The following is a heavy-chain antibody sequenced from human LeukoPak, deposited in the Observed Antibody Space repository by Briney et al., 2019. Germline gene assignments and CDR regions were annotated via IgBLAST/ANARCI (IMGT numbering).Heavy chain of an antibody. D-gene: IGHD3-3*01. CDR1: GFTFDDYG. Sequence: GGSLRLSCAVSGFTFDDYGMSWVRQAPGKGLEWVSGINWNGGSTGYADSVKGRFTISRDNAKNSLYLQMNSLRAEDTALYYCAREHDFWSGYSLDAFDIWGQGTMVTVSS. V-gene: IGHV3-20*04. J-gene: IGHJ3*02. CDR2: INWNGGST. CDR3: AREHDFWSGYSLDAFDI.